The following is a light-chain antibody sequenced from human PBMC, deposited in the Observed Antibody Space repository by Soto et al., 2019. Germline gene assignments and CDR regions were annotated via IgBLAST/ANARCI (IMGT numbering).Light chain of an antibody. Sequence: DIQMTQSPSSLSASVGDRVTITCRASQSISNYFNWYQQRPGKAPKLLIYLASSLSSGVPSKFSGSGSGTDFTLTISVLQPEDSATYYCQQTYKTPLTFGQGTKVEIK. CDR2: LAS. CDR1: QSISNY. V-gene: IGKV1-39*01. CDR3: QQTYKTPLT. J-gene: IGKJ1*01.